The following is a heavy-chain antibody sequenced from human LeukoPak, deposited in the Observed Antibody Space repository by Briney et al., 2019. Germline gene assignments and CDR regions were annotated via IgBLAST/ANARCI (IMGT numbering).Heavy chain of an antibody. V-gene: IGHV1-46*01. D-gene: IGHD5-24*01. J-gene: IGHJ6*02. CDR1: GYTFTSYY. CDR2: INPSGGST. CDR3: ARAPRDGYTGYYYYGMDV. Sequence: ASVKVSCKASGYTFTSYYMHLVRQAPRQGLEWMGIINPSGGSTSYAQKFQGRVTMTRDTSTSTVYMELSSLRSEDTAVYYCARAPRDGYTGYYYYGMDVWGQGTTVTVSS.